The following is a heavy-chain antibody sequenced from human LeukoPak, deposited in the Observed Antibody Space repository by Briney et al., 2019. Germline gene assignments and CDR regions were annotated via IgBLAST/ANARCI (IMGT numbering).Heavy chain of an antibody. CDR2: IKQDETEK. J-gene: IGHJ4*02. CDR1: GFTFSNFW. Sequence: GGSLRLSCTASGFTFSNFWMGWVRQAPGKGLEWVANIKQDETEKFYLGSVKGRFTISRDNAKNSLYLQMNSLRDEDTAVYYCARLAVWGSYCLFDYWGQGTLVTVSS. CDR3: ARLAVWGSYCLFDY. V-gene: IGHV3-7*01. D-gene: IGHD3-16*01.